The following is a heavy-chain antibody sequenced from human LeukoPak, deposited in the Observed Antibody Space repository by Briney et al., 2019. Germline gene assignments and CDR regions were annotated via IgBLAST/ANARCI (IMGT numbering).Heavy chain of an antibody. Sequence: SETLSLTCAVYGGSFSDYYWSWIRLPPGKGLEWIGEINQKRGSTNYNPSLKSRVTISVDTSKNQFSLKLSSVTAADTAVYYCTSGLGRMAGYWGQGNLVTVSS. J-gene: IGHJ4*02. D-gene: IGHD6-19*01. CDR3: TSGLGRMAGY. CDR2: INQKRGST. V-gene: IGHV4-34*01. CDR1: GGSFSDYY.